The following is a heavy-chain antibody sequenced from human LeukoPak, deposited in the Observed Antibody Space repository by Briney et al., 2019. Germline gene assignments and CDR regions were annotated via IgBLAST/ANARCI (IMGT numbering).Heavy chain of an antibody. CDR3: ARDPPIQITMVRGAPYYYYYMDV. CDR2: ITSSSTYV. V-gene: IGHV3-21*04. J-gene: IGHJ6*03. D-gene: IGHD3-10*01. CDR1: EFTFSNYN. Sequence: GGSLRLSCEASEFTFSNYNVNWVRQAPGQRLEWVSSITSSSTYVFYADSVKGRFTISRDNAQNSLYLQMNSLRAEDTAVYYCARDPPIQITMVRGAPYYYYYMDVWGKGTTVTISS.